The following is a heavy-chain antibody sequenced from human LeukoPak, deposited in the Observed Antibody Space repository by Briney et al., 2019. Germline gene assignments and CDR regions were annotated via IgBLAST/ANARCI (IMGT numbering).Heavy chain of an antibody. Sequence: GGSLRLSCAASGFTFSNVWMSWVRQAPGKGLEWVGRIKRKTDGGTTDYAAPVKGRFTISRDDSKNTMYLQMNSLRTEDTAVYYCTTDIPRGPIPPDNYWGQGTLVTVSS. CDR3: TTDIPRGPIPPDNY. CDR1: GFTFSNVW. J-gene: IGHJ4*02. V-gene: IGHV3-15*01. CDR2: IKRKTDGGTT. D-gene: IGHD2-2*02.